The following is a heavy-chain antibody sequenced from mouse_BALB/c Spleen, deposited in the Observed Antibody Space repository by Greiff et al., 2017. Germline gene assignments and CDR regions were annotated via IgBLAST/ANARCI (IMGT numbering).Heavy chain of an antibody. D-gene: IGHD1-1*02. J-gene: IGHJ4*01. CDR3: ERYRGIGSWAMDY. Sequence: DVKLQESGPSLVKPSQTLSLTCSVTGDSITSGYWNWIRKFPGNKLEYMGYISYSGSTYYNPSLKSRISITRDTSKNQYYLQLNSVTTEDTATYYCERYRGIGSWAMDYWGQGTSVTVSS. V-gene: IGHV3-8*02. CDR1: GDSITSGY. CDR2: ISYSGST.